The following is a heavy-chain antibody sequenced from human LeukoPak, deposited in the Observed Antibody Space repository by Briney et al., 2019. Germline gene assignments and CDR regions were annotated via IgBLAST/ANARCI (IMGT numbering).Heavy chain of an antibody. V-gene: IGHV3-15*01. J-gene: IGHJ4*02. Sequence: PGGSLRLSCAASGFTFSNAWMSWVRQAPGKGLEWVGRIKSKTDGETTDYAAPVKGRFTISRDDSKNTLYLQMNSLKTEDTAVYYCTHNGDYRRNQKRGGQGTLVTVSS. D-gene: IGHD4-17*01. CDR3: THNGDYRRNQKR. CDR2: IKSKTDGETT. CDR1: GFTFSNAW.